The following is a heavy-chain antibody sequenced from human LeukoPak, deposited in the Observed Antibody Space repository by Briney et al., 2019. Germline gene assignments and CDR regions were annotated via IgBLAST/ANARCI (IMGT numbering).Heavy chain of an antibody. CDR3: ARDPSKYSYGYFDY. CDR2: ISYEGNNK. J-gene: IGHJ4*02. D-gene: IGHD5-18*01. V-gene: IGHV3-30*19. CDR1: GFTFSSYG. Sequence: GRSLRLSCAASGFTFSSYGMHWVRQAPGKGLEWVAVISYEGNNKYYADSVKGRFTISRDNYKNTLYLQMNSLRAEDTAVYYCARDPSKYSYGYFDYWGQGTLVTVSP.